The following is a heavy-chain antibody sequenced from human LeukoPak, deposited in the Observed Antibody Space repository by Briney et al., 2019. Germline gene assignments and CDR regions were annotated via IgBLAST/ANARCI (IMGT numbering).Heavy chain of an antibody. J-gene: IGHJ4*02. CDR2: IIPILGIA. V-gene: IGHV1-69*04. CDR1: GGTFSSYA. CDR3: ARVLAVAGTDY. D-gene: IGHD6-19*01. Sequence: SVKVSCKAYGGTFSSYAISWVRQAPGQGLEWMGRIIPILGIANYAQKFQGRVTITADKSTSTAYMELSSLRSEDTAVYYCARVLAVAGTDYWGQGTMVTVCS.